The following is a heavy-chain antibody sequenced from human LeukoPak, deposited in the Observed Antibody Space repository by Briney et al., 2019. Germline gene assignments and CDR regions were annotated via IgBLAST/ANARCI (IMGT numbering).Heavy chain of an antibody. CDR2: ISAYNGNT. V-gene: IGHV1-18*01. Sequence: AASVKVSCKASGYTFTSYGISWVRQAPGQGLEWMGWISAYNGNTNYAQKLQGRVTMTTDTSTSTAYMELRSLRSDDTAVYYCARDGRFPGSYGMDVWGQGTTVTVSS. CDR3: ARDGRFPGSYGMDV. D-gene: IGHD3-3*01. CDR1: GYTFTSYG. J-gene: IGHJ6*02.